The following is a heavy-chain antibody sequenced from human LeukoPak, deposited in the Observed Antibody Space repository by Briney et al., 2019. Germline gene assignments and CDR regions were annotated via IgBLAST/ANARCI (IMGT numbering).Heavy chain of an antibody. CDR1: GGSISSGEYS. CDR3: AGDYASGSYRFDY. J-gene: IGHJ4*02. D-gene: IGHD3-10*01. V-gene: IGHV4-30-2*01. CDR2: IYHSGST. Sequence: PQTLSLTCAVSGGSISSGEYSGSWVRQPPGKGREWVGYIYHSGSTVYNPSLKGRVTISIDRSKNQFSLKLTSVTAADTAVYYCAGDYASGSYRFDYWGQGTLVTVSS.